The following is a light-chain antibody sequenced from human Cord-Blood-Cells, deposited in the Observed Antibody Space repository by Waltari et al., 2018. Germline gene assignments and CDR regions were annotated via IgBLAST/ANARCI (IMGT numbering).Light chain of an antibody. CDR2: DVS. CDR3: CSYTSSSTFV. V-gene: IGLV2-14*03. CDR1: SSDVGGYNL. J-gene: IGLJ3*02. Sequence: QSALTQPASVSGSPGQSITISCTGTSSDVGGYNLVSWYQQHPGKAPKLMIYDVSNRPSGVSNRFSGSKSGNTASLTISGLQAEDEADYYCCSYTSSSTFVFGGGTKLTVL.